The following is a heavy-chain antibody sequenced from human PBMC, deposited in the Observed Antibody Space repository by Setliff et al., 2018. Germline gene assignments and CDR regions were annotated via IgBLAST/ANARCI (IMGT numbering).Heavy chain of an antibody. CDR1: VFTFSSYG. Sequence: PGGSLRLSCAASVFTFSSYGMHWVRQAPGKGLEWVAFIRYDGSNKYYADSVKGRFTISRDNSKSTLYLQMNSLRAEDMAVYYCARTRTAMPNDAFVILGQGTMVTVSS. D-gene: IGHD5-18*01. V-gene: IGHV3-30*02. CDR2: IRYDGSNK. J-gene: IGHJ3*02. CDR3: ARTRTAMPNDAFVI.